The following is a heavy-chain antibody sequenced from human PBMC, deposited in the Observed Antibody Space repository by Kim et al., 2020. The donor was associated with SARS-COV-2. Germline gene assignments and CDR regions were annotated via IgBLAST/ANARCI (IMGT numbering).Heavy chain of an antibody. D-gene: IGHD6-13*01. Sequence: ASVKVSCKASGYTFTSYGISWVRQAPGQGLEWMGWISAYNGNTNYAQKLQGRVTMTTDTSTSTAYMELRSLRSDDTAVYHCARRKMGSYSSSWYYYYGMDVWGQGTTVTVSS. J-gene: IGHJ6*02. CDR1: GYTFTSYG. V-gene: IGHV1-18*04. CDR3: ARRKMGSYSSSWYYYYGMDV. CDR2: ISAYNGNT.